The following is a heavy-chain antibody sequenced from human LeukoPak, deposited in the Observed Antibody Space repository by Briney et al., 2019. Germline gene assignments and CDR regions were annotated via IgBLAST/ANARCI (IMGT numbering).Heavy chain of an antibody. V-gene: IGHV3-23*01. CDR2: ISGSGGST. D-gene: IGHD1-1*01. CDR3: AKVPQYNWNDSGY. J-gene: IGHJ4*02. Sequence: HSEGSLRLSCAASGFTFSSYAMSWVRQAPGKGLEWVSAISGSGGSTYYADSVKGRFTISRDNSKNTLYLQMNSLRAEDTAVYYCAKVPQYNWNDSGYWGQGTLVTVSS. CDR1: GFTFSSYA.